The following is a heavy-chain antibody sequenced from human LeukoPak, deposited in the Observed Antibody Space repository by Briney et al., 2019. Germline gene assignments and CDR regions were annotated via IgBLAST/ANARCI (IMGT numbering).Heavy chain of an antibody. CDR3: ARGVPSYYGSSGPTYYFDY. Sequence: ASVKVSCKASGGTFSSYAISWVRQATGQGLEWMGGIIPIFGTANYAQKFQGRVTITTDESTSTAYMELSSLRSEDTAVYYCARGVPSYYGSSGPTYYFDYWGQGTLVTVSS. CDR1: GGTFSSYA. CDR2: IIPIFGTA. V-gene: IGHV1-69*05. D-gene: IGHD3-22*01. J-gene: IGHJ4*02.